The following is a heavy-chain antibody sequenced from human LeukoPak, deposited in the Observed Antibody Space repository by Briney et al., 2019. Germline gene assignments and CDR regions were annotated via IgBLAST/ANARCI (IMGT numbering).Heavy chain of an antibody. J-gene: IGHJ3*02. Sequence: SVKVSCKASGGTFSSYAISWVRQAPGQGLEWMGGIIPIFGTANYAQKFQGRVTITTDESTSAAYMELSSLRSEDTAVYYCARIVSFEVVTSPRAFDIWGQGTMVTVSS. D-gene: IGHD3-3*01. V-gene: IGHV1-69*05. CDR3: ARIVSFEVVTSPRAFDI. CDR2: IIPIFGTA. CDR1: GGTFSSYA.